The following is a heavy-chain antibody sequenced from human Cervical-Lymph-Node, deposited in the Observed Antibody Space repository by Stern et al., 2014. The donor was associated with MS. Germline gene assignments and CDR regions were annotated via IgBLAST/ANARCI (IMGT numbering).Heavy chain of an antibody. V-gene: IGHV3-30*03. Sequence: VQLEESGGAVVQPGRSLRLSWAASGVTFSSYGMHWVRQAPGKGLEWVTFISYDGMHKYYAASVNGRFTISRDNSKNTLHLQMNSVTPDDTAIYYCARDYEDTSMLFDHWGQGTLVTVSS. CDR1: GVTFSSYG. D-gene: IGHD2-8*01. CDR2: ISYDGMHK. CDR3: ARDYEDTSMLFDH. J-gene: IGHJ4*02.